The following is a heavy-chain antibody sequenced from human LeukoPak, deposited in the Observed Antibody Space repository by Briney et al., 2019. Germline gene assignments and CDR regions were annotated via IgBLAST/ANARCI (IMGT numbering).Heavy chain of an antibody. V-gene: IGHV3-74*01. CDR2: INSDGSST. J-gene: IGHJ5*02. CDR1: GFTFSSYW. CDR3: AIRYCSSTSCPFDP. D-gene: IGHD2-2*01. Sequence: GGSLRLSCAASGFTFSSYWMHWVRQAPGKGLVWVSRINSDGSSTSYADSVKGRFTISRDNAKNTLYLQMNSLRAEDTAVYYCAIRYCSSTSCPFDPWGQGTLVTVPS.